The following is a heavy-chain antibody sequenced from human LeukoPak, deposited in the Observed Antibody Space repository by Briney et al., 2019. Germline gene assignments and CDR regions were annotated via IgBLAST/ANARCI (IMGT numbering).Heavy chain of an antibody. CDR1: GGSISSYY. J-gene: IGHJ4*02. CDR2: IYYSGST. Sequence: SETLSLTCIVSGGSISSYYWSWIRQPPGKGLEWIGYIYYSGSTNYNPSLKSRVTISVDTSKNHFSLRLSSVTAADTAVYYCARVTGYMTEAYFEYWGQGTLVPVSS. CDR3: ARVTGYMTEAYFEY. V-gene: IGHV4-59*01. D-gene: IGHD6-13*01.